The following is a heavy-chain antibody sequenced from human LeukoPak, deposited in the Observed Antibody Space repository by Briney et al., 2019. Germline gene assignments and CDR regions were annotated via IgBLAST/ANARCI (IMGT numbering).Heavy chain of an antibody. D-gene: IGHD5-24*01. CDR1: GGTFSSYA. J-gene: IGHJ4*02. V-gene: IGHV1-69*05. CDR2: IIPIFGIA. Sequence: SVKVSCKASGGTFSSYAISWARQAPGQGLEWMGRIIPIFGIANYAQKFQGRVTITTDGSTSTAYMELSSLRSEDTAVYYCASIRDGYNYFDYWGQGTLVPVSS. CDR3: ASIRDGYNYFDY.